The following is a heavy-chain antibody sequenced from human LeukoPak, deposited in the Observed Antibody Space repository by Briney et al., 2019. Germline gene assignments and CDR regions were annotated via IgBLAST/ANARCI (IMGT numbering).Heavy chain of an antibody. CDR2: XHYTGTT. J-gene: IGHJ4*02. CDR3: ARQWGSQDILY. V-gene: IGHV4-39*01. CDR1: GXPIXSSSXX. D-gene: IGHD2-15*01. Sequence: SETLSLTCSVYGXPIXSSSXXXGXXRXXXXXXLXXIXXXHYTGTTYXXSSLKSRVTISVARYKNQFSLKLSSVTAADTTVYXCARQWGSQDILYWGQGSLVTVSS.